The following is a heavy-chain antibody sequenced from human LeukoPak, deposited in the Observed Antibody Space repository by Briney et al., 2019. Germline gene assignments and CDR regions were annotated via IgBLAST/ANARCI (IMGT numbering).Heavy chain of an antibody. CDR2: ISSSSSYI. J-gene: IGHJ5*02. V-gene: IGHV3-21*01. D-gene: IGHD3-3*01. Sequence: GALRLSCAASGFTFSSYSMNWVRQAPGKGLEWVSSISSSSSYIYYADSVKGRFTISRDNAKNSLYLQMNSLRAEDTAVYYCARDRFLEWLLYNRNWFDPWGQGTLVTVSS. CDR3: ARDRFLEWLLYNRNWFDP. CDR1: GFTFSSYS.